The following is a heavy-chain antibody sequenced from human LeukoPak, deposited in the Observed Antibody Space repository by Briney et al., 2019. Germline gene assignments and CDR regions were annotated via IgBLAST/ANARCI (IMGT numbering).Heavy chain of an antibody. D-gene: IGHD1-20*01. CDR3: ARDYITGILDAFDI. CDR1: GGSITSYY. V-gene: IGHV4-4*07. Sequence: SETLSLTCSVSGGSITSYYWSWIRQPAGKGLEWIGRIYTSGSTNYNPSLKSRVTMSVDTSKNQFSLKLSSVTAADTAVYYCARDYITGILDAFDIWGQGTMVTVSS. CDR2: IYTSGST. J-gene: IGHJ3*02.